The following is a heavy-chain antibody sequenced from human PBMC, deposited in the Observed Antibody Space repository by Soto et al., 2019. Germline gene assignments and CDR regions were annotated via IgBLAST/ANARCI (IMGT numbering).Heavy chain of an antibody. CDR2: ISSSGTYT. CDR3: VRDISPNNFASGSYTF. J-gene: IGHJ4*02. D-gene: IGHD3-10*01. V-gene: IGHV3-11*06. Sequence: QVQLVESGGGLVKPGGSLRLSCAASGFPFSDYYMTWIRQAPGKGLDWVSYISSSGTYTHFADSVKGRFTISRDNAKNSLYLQMNSLRPEDMAVYYCVRDISPNNFASGSYTFWGQGILVTVSS. CDR1: GFPFSDYY.